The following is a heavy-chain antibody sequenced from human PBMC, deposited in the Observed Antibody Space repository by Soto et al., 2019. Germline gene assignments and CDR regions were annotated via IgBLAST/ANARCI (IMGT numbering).Heavy chain of an antibody. CDR2: INAYNGNT. Sequence: ASVKVSCKASSYTFTSYGISWVRQAPGQGLEWMGWINAYNGNTNYAQKFQGRVTITRDTSASTAYMELSSLRSEDTAVYYCASSYIVAAPYGMYVWGQGSTVTVSS. CDR3: ASSYIVAAPYGMYV. J-gene: IGHJ6*02. V-gene: IGHV1-18*01. CDR1: SYTFTSYG. D-gene: IGHD3-22*01.